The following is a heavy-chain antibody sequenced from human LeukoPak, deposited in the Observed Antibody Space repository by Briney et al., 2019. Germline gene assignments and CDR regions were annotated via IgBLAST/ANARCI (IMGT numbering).Heavy chain of an antibody. D-gene: IGHD3-22*01. Sequence: ASVKVSCKASGYTFTSHDINWVRQATGQGLEWMGWMNPNSGNTGYAQKFQGRVTMTRNTSISTAYMELSSLRSEDTAVYYCARGRGAGPSMIVGRRFDPWGQGTLVTVSS. CDR1: GYTFTSHD. CDR3: ARGRGAGPSMIVGRRFDP. V-gene: IGHV1-8*01. CDR2: MNPNSGNT. J-gene: IGHJ5*02.